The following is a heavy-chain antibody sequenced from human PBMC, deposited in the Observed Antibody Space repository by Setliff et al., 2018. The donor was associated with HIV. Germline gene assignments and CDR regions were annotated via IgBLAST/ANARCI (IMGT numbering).Heavy chain of an antibody. V-gene: IGHV4-61*09. CDR2: VSSGGTA. D-gene: IGHD2-15*01. CDR3: ARGHVVRTTRSLDH. Sequence: PSETLSLTCSVSGDSIKSGLNYWTWIRQPAGRGLEWMGQVSSGGTASYNPALKSRAGISIDTSKNHFTLNHTSATAADTALYFCARGHVVRTTRSLDHWGRGLLVTVSS. J-gene: IGHJ4*01. CDR1: GDSIKSGLNY.